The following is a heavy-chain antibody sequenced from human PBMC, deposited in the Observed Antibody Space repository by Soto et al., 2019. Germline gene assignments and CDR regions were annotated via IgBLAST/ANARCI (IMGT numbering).Heavy chain of an antibody. J-gene: IGHJ4*02. CDR1: GFTFTNYA. V-gene: IGHV3-23*01. CDR2: VIGTGIDT. CDR3: AKVTRGRCIGGGCYAFDF. Sequence: EVPLLASGGGLVQPGGSLRLSCAASGFTFTNYAMNWVRHSPGKGLEWVASVIGTGIDTYHAASVKGGFTNSRDNSRNTTYLEMNRLRAEDTAMYHCAKVTRGRCIGGGCYAFDFWGQGILVTVSA. D-gene: IGHD2-15*01.